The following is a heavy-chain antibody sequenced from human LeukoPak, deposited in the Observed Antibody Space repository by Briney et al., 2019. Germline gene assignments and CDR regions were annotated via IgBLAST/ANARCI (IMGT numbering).Heavy chain of an antibody. V-gene: IGHV3-23*01. D-gene: IGHD4-17*01. CDR2: ISGIGTTT. CDR3: TKKRTTSVTDWFDP. CDR1: GFTFGDYA. J-gene: IGHJ5*02. Sequence: GGSLRLSCTASGFTFGDYAMSWFRQAPGKGLECVSVISGIGTTTYCADSVKGRFTISRDNSKNTLFLQMNSLRVEDTATYYCTKKRTTSVTDWFDPWGQGTLVTVSS.